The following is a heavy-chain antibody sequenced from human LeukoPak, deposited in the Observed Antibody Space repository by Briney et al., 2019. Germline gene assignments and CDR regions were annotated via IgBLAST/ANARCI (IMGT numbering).Heavy chain of an antibody. CDR2: IYYSGST. J-gene: IGHJ1*01. CDR1: GDSMRSYC. Sequence: PSETLSLTCSVSGDSMRSYCWSWIRQPPGKGLEWIGYIYYSGSTNYNPSLKSRVSISVDASKNHLSLKLRSVTAADTAVYYCARGGYSSGLYGNFQHWGQGTLVTVSS. D-gene: IGHD6-19*01. V-gene: IGHV4-59*01. CDR3: ARGGYSSGLYGNFQH.